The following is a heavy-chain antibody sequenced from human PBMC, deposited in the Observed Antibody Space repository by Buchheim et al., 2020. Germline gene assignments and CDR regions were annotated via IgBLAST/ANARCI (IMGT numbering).Heavy chain of an antibody. CDR2: ISYDGSSK. CDR3: AKGLGGGREFDYIWGTYRFYVY. J-gene: IGHJ4*02. CDR1: GFTFSNYG. Sequence: QVQLVESGGGLVKPGGSLRLSCTASGFTFSNYGMHWVRQAPGKGLEWVAVISYDGSSKFYADSVRGRSTISRDNANNTLYLQVNSLRPEDTAVYYCAKGLGGGREFDYIWGTYRFYVYWGQGAL. V-gene: IGHV3-30*18. D-gene: IGHD3-16*02.